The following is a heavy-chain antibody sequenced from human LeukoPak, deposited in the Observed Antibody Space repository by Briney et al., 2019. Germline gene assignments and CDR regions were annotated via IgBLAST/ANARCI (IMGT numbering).Heavy chain of an antibody. Sequence: SVKVSCKASGGTFSSYAISWVRQAPGQGLEWMGGIIPIFGTANYAQKFQGRVTMTTDTSTSTAYMELRSLRSDDTAVYYCARRGGTVTSPNYYYYYYMDVWGKGTTVTVSS. CDR3: ARRGGTVTSPNYYYYYYMDV. V-gene: IGHV1-69*05. J-gene: IGHJ6*03. D-gene: IGHD4-17*01. CDR1: GGTFSSYA. CDR2: IIPIFGTA.